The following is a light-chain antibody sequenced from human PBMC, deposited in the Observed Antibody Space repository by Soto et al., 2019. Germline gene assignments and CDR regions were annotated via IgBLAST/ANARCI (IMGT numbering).Light chain of an antibody. CDR3: SSYTSSSTPYV. CDR1: SSDVGGYNY. J-gene: IGLJ1*01. CDR2: DVT. V-gene: IGLV2-14*01. Sequence: QSVLTQPASVSGSPGQSITISCTGTSSDVGGYNYVSWYQQHPVKAPKLMIYDVTNRPSGVSDRFSGPKSGNTASLTISGLQADDEADYYCSSYTSSSTPYVFGSGTKVTVL.